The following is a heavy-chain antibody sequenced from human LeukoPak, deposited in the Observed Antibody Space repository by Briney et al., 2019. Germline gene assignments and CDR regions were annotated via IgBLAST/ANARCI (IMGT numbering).Heavy chain of an antibody. J-gene: IGHJ4*02. Sequence: GGSLRLSCAASGFTFSSYAMHWVRQAPGKGLEWVAVISYDGSNKYYADSVKGRFTISRDNSKNTLYLQMNSLRAEDTAVYYCARSLYGDSTAVFDYWGQGTLVTVSS. CDR1: GFTFSSYA. D-gene: IGHD4-17*01. CDR2: ISYDGSNK. V-gene: IGHV3-30-3*01. CDR3: ARSLYGDSTAVFDY.